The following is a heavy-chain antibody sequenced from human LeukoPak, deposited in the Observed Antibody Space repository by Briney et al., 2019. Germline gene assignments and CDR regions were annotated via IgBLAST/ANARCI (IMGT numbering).Heavy chain of an antibody. CDR3: ARAGYCSGAACYAEGIDY. Sequence: GASVKVSCKASGYTFTGNGITWVRQAPGQGLEWMGWINAYNGNTVYAQMFQGRVTLITDTSTSTAYMEVTNLRSDDTAMYYCARAGYCSGAACYAEGIDYWGQGTLVTVSS. V-gene: IGHV1-18*01. CDR1: GYTFTGNG. CDR2: INAYNGNT. D-gene: IGHD2-2*01. J-gene: IGHJ4*02.